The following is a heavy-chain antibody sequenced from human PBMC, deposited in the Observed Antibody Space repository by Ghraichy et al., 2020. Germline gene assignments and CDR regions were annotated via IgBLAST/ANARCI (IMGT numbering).Heavy chain of an antibody. CDR2: ISSSSSYI. V-gene: IGHV3-21*01. J-gene: IGHJ6*02. Sequence: GGSLRLSCAASGFTFSSYSMNWVRQAPGKGLEWVSSISSSSSYIYYADSVKGRFTISRDNAKNSLYLQMNSLRAEDTAVYYCARDDCSGGSCYHPYPNYYYYGMDVWGQGTTVTVSS. D-gene: IGHD2-15*01. CDR1: GFTFSSYS. CDR3: ARDDCSGGSCYHPYPNYYYYGMDV.